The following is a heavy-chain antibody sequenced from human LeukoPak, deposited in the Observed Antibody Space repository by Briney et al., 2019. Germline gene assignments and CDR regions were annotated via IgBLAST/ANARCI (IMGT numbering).Heavy chain of an antibody. CDR3: AKSGGQYYYDFWSGSGGYYYYYMDV. CDR2: IRYDGSNK. V-gene: IGHV3-30*02. Sequence: PGGSLRLSCAFTFSTYSIHSVRQAPGTGLEWVAFIRYDGSNKYYADSVKGRFTISRDNSKNTLYLQMNSLRAEDTAVYYCAKSGGQYYYDFWSGSGGYYYYYMDVWGKGTTVTVSS. J-gene: IGHJ6*03. CDR1: TFSTYS. D-gene: IGHD3-3*01.